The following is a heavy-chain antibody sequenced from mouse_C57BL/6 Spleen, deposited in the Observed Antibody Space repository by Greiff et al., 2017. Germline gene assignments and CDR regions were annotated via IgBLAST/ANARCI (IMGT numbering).Heavy chain of an antibody. J-gene: IGHJ3*01. CDR2: IDPSDSYT. Sequence: QVHVKQSGAEFVKPGASVKLSCKASGYTFTSYWMQWVKQRPGQGLEWIGEIDPSDSYTNYQQKLKGKITLTVDTSSSTAYMQLSSLPSEDTAVYYCARPRKSWFAYWGQGTLVTVSA. CDR3: ARPRKSWFAY. CDR1: GYTFTSYW. V-gene: IGHV1-50*01.